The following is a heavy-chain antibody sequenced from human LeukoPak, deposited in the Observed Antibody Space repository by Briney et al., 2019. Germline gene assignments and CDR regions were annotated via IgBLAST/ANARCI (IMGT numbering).Heavy chain of an antibody. CDR2: ISYRGTT. CDR1: GGSISSYY. D-gene: IGHD2-15*01. J-gene: IGHJ4*02. V-gene: IGHV4-39*07. CDR3: ARDNEYCSGGSCSLDY. Sequence: PSETLSLTCTVSGGSISSYYWVWIRQPPGKGLEWIGHISYRGTTYYNPSLKSRVAMSVDTSKNQFSLKLNSVTAADTAVYFCARDNEYCSGGSCSLDYWGQGTLVTVPS.